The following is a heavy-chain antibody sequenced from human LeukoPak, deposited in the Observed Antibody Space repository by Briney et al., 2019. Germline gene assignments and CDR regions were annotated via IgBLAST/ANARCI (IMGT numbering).Heavy chain of an antibody. V-gene: IGHV3-30*18. CDR3: AKGEFGVVTASFDY. J-gene: IGHJ4*02. CDR1: GFTFSSYG. Sequence: GGSLRPSCAASGFTFSSYGMHWVRQAPGKGLEWVAVISYDGSNKYYADSVKGRFTISRDNSKNTLYLQMNSLSAEDTAVYYCAKGEFGVVTASFDYWGQGTLVTVSS. D-gene: IGHD2-21*02. CDR2: ISYDGSNK.